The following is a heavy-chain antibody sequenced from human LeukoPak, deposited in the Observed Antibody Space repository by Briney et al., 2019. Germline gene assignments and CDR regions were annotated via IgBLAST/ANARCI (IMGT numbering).Heavy chain of an antibody. V-gene: IGHV1-18*01. CDR2: ISAYNGNT. D-gene: IGHD2-21*02. Sequence: ASVRVSCKASGYTFNNYGISWVRQAPGQGLEWMGWISAYNGNTNYAQKLQGRVTMTTDTSTSTAYMELRSLRSDDTAVYYCASWYCGGDCYSSYYGMDVWGQGTTVTVSS. CDR3: ASWYCGGDCYSSYYGMDV. CDR1: GYTFNNYG. J-gene: IGHJ6*02.